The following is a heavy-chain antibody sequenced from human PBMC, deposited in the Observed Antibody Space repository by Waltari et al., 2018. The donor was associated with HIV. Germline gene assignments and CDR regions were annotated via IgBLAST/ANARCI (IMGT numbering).Heavy chain of an antibody. D-gene: IGHD3-16*01. J-gene: IGHJ2*01. Sequence: QLQKSGPGLVKPSETLSLTCTVSGGPIRSTKYYWGWIRQTPGKGLGWIGTFYYRGRSYNNPSFKRRLNMSIDTSTNRVSLDVTAVTGADTARYYCARHSCPYVHHFDYWGRGTLVSVS. CDR2: FYYRGRS. CDR1: GGPIRSTKYY. V-gene: IGHV4-39*01. CDR3: ARHSCPYVHHFDY.